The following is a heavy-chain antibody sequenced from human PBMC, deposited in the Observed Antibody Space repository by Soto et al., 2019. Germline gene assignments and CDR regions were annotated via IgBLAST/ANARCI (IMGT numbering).Heavy chain of an antibody. CDR1: GYTFTSYD. J-gene: IGHJ3*02. Sequence: GASVKVSCKASGYTFTSYDINWVRQATGQGIEWMGWMNPNSGNTGYAQKFQGRVTMTRNTSISTAYMELSSLRSEDTAVYYCASPARNYDFWSGYSFDIWGQGTMVTVSS. CDR3: ASPARNYDFWSGYSFDI. D-gene: IGHD3-3*01. CDR2: MNPNSGNT. V-gene: IGHV1-8*01.